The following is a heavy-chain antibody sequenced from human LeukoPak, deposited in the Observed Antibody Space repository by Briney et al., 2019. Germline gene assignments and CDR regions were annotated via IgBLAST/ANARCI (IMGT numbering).Heavy chain of an antibody. CDR1: GFTFSSFG. J-gene: IGHJ6*03. V-gene: IGHV3-30*02. CDR2: IRYDGSNK. CDR3: AEGGIAAAHDYYYYMDV. Sequence: GGSLRLSCAASGFTFSSFGMHWIRQAPGKGLEWVAFIRYDGSNKYYADSVKGRFTISRDNSKNTLYLQMNSLRAEDTAVYYCAEGGIAAAHDYYYYMDVWGKGTTVTVSS. D-gene: IGHD6-13*01.